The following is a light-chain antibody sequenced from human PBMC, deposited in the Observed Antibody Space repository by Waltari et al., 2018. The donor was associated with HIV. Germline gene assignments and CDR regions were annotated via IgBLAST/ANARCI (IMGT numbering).Light chain of an antibody. J-gene: IGLJ3*02. CDR3: AAWDDSLSGPV. Sequence: QSVLTQPPSASGTPGPRVPISCSGSSPTIGYNYVSWDHQLPGTPPNLRICRSKQRPSGVPDRFSGSKSGTSASLAISGLRSEDEADYYCAAWDDSLSGPVFGGGTKLTVL. CDR2: RSK. V-gene: IGLV1-47*01. CDR1: SPTIGYNY.